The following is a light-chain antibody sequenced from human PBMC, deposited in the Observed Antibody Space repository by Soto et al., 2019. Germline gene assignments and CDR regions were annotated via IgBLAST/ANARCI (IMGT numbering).Light chain of an antibody. J-gene: IGKJ1*01. Sequence: DIQMTQSPSSLSASVGDRVTITCRASQSISNILNWYQQKPGKAPKLLIYAASTLQTGVPSRFSGSGSGTDFTLTITNLQPEDFATYYCQQSYINPAWTFGQGTKVDIK. CDR3: QQSYINPAWT. CDR1: QSISNI. V-gene: IGKV1-39*01. CDR2: AAS.